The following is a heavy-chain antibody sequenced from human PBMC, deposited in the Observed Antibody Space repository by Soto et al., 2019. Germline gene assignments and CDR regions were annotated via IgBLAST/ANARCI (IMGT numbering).Heavy chain of an antibody. V-gene: IGHV4-4*02. Sequence: LSLTCAVSGGSFTSNNWWTWVRQPPGQGLEWIGEIYRTGSTNYNPSLKSRVTISLDKSENQFSLKVTSLTAADTAVYYCASRAPGASVDSWGQGNLVTVSS. D-gene: IGHD1-26*01. CDR1: GGSFTSNNW. CDR2: IYRTGST. J-gene: IGHJ5*01. CDR3: ASRAPGASVDS.